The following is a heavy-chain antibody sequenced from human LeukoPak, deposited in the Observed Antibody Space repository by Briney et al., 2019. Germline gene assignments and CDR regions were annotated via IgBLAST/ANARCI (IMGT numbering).Heavy chain of an antibody. CDR3: ATLGDWSDWWYDY. D-gene: IGHD2-21*02. CDR1: GYTFTSYA. Sequence: ATVKVSCKASGYTFTSYAMNWVRQAPGQGLEWMGWINTNTGNPTYAQGFTGRFVFSLDTSVSTAYLQISSLKAEDTAVYYCATLGDWSDWWYDYWGQGTLVTVSS. CDR2: INTNTGNP. J-gene: IGHJ4*02. V-gene: IGHV7-4-1*02.